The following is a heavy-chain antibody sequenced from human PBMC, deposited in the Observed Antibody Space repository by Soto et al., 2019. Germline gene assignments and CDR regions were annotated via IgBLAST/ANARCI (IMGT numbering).Heavy chain of an antibody. V-gene: IGHV4-39*01. J-gene: IGHJ4*02. CDR1: GESISGSRSH. D-gene: IGHD6-19*01. CDR3: ARQMSSGLWAFDS. Sequence: SVTLYLTCRVSGESISGSRSHLWAWIRQPPGKGLEWIGSLSSTVITTHNPSLGSRFTISVDAPNNKFSLEVTSVTAADTGFYYCARQMSSGLWAFDSWGQGTPVTVSS. CDR2: LSSTVIT.